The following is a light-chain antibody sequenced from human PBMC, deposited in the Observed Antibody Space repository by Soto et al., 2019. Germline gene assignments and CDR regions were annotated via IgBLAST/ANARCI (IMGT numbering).Light chain of an antibody. Sequence: EIVMTQSPGTLSLSPGERATLSCRASQSVSSNLAWYQQKPGQAPRLLIYGASTRATGIPARLSGRGSGTEFTLTISSLQSEDFAVYYCQQYNDWPPVTFGGGTKVDIK. V-gene: IGKV3-15*01. CDR3: QQYNDWPPVT. CDR1: QSVSSN. CDR2: GAS. J-gene: IGKJ4*01.